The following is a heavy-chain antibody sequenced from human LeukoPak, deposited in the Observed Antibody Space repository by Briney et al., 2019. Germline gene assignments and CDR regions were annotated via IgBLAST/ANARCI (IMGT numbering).Heavy chain of an antibody. Sequence: GGSLRLSCAASGLTFSSFGMNWVRQAPGKGLEWVSYISDSSSITYYADSVKGRFTISRDNAKNSLSLQLNSLRDEDTAVYFCAKVIRGGYGMDVWGQGTTVTVSS. V-gene: IGHV3-48*02. CDR1: GLTFSSFG. J-gene: IGHJ6*02. D-gene: IGHD3-10*01. CDR2: ISDSSSIT. CDR3: AKVIRGGYGMDV.